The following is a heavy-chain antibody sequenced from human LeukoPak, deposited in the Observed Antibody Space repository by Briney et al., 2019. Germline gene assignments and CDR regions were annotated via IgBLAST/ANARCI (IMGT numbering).Heavy chain of an antibody. J-gene: IGHJ3*02. CDR1: GGSFSSYY. CDR2: IYYSGST. D-gene: IGHD6-19*01. CDR3: ARHSAAIAVAGTRAFDI. V-gene: IGHV4-39*01. Sequence: PSETLSLTCAVYGGSFSSYYWGWIRQPPGKGLEWIGSIYYSGSTYYNPSLKSRVTISVDTSKNQFSLKLSSVTAADTAVYYCARHSAAIAVAGTRAFDIWGQGTMVTVSS.